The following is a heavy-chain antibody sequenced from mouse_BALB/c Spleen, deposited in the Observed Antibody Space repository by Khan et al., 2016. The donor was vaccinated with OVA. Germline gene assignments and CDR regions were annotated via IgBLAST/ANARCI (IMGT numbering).Heavy chain of an antibody. J-gene: IGHJ1*01. CDR3: GSLCYCWYFDV. V-gene: IGHV4-1*02. D-gene: IGHD1-1*01. CDR2: INPDSSTI. CDR1: GFDFSRYW. Sequence: EVQLVESGGGLVQPGGSLKLSCAASGFDFSRYWMSWARQAPGKGLEWIGEINPDSSTINYTPSLKDKFIISRDNAKNTLYLQMSKVRSEDTARYYGGSLCYCWYFDVWGAGTTVTVSS.